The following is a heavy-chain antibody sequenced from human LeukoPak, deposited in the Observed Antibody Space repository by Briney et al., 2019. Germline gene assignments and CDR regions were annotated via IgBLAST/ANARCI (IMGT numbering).Heavy chain of an antibody. CDR1: GYTFTSYG. J-gene: IGHJ6*02. CDR2: ISAYNGNT. Sequence: ASVKVSCKASGYTFTSYGISWVRQALGQGLEWMGWISAYNGNTNYAQKLQGRVTMTTDTSMSTAYMELRSLRSDDTAVYYCAREDMTPPYYYYGMDVWGQGTTVTVSS. CDR3: AREDMTPPYYYYGMDV. V-gene: IGHV1-18*01.